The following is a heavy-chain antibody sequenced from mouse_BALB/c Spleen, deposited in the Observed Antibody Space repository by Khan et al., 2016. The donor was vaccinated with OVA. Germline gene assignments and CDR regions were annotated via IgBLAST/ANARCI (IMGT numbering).Heavy chain of an antibody. CDR2: INPTSGYT. V-gene: IGHV1-7*01. Sequence: QVQLKQSGAELAEPGASVKMSCKASGYTFTTYWMHWVKQRPGQGLEWIGYINPTSGYTDYNEKFKDRATLSADKSSSTAYMQLSSLTSEDSAVYYCTRDRIDYWGQGTTLTVSS. CDR1: GYTFTTYW. J-gene: IGHJ2*01. CDR3: TRDRIDY.